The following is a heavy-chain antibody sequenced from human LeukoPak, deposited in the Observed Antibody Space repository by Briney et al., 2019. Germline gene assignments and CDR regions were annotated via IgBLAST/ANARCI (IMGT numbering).Heavy chain of an antibody. CDR2: IYYSGST. J-gene: IGHJ3*02. Sequence: SETLSLTCTVSGGSVSSGSYYWSWIRQPPGKGLEWIGYIYYSGSTNYNPSLKSRVTISVDTSKNQFSLKLSSVTAADTAAFYCARVASGYDVFDIWGQGTMVTVSS. CDR3: ARVASGYDVFDI. D-gene: IGHD3-3*01. V-gene: IGHV4-61*01. CDR1: GGSVSSGSYY.